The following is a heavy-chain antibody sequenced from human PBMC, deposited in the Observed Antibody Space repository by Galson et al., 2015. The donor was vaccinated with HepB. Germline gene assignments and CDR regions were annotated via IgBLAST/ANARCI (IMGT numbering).Heavy chain of an antibody. CDR3: ARGSGVVGSGTRHHRHYYMDV. J-gene: IGHJ6*03. V-gene: IGHV4-34*01. D-gene: IGHD2-15*01. CDR1: GGSFSDYY. Sequence: TLSLTCAVYGGSFSDYYWTWIRQPPGKGLEWLGEINHSGTTHYSPSLTGRLTISADTSKNQFSLKLRSVTAAETSVYYCARGSGVVGSGTRHHRHYYMDVWGKGTTVTVSS. CDR2: INHSGTT.